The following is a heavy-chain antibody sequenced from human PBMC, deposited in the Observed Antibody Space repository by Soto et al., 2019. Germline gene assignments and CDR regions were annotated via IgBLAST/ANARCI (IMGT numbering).Heavy chain of an antibody. CDR2: LYSGGTT. D-gene: IGHD3-10*01. CDR3: ARAAWGLWFGYMDV. V-gene: IGHV3-53*04. Sequence: GGSLRLSCAASGFTVSGNYMSWVRQAPGKGLEWVSVLYSGGTTYYADSVKGRFTISRHNSNNTLILQMNSLRADDTAVYYCARAAWGLWFGYMDVWGKGTTVTVSS. CDR1: GFTVSGNY. J-gene: IGHJ6*03.